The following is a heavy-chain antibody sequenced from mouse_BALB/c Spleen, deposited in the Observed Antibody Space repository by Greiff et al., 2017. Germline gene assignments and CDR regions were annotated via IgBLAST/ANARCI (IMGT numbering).Heavy chain of an antibody. Sequence: VKLMESGGGLVKPGGSLKLSCAASGFAFSSYDMSWVRQTPEKRLEWVAYISSGGGSTYYPDTVKGRFTISRDNAKNTLYLQMSSLKSEDTAMYYCARHRDSAFAYWGQGTLVTVSA. CDR1: GFAFSSYD. J-gene: IGHJ3*01. CDR3: ARHRDSAFAY. D-gene: IGHD3-3*01. V-gene: IGHV5-12-1*01. CDR2: ISSGGGST.